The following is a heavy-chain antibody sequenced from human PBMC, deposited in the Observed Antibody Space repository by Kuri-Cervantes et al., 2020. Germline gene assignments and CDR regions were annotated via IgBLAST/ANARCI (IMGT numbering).Heavy chain of an antibody. CDR3: ARDYDFWSGEPEAYYGMDV. CDR1: GFTFSSYA. CDR2: IKSKTDGGTT. J-gene: IGHJ6*02. V-gene: IGHV3-15*01. D-gene: IGHD3-3*01. Sequence: GESLKISCAASGFTFSSYAMSWVRQAPGKGLEWVGRIKSKTDGGTTDYAAPVKGRFTISRDDSKNTLYLQRNSLRAEDTAVYYCARDYDFWSGEPEAYYGMDVWGQGTTVTVSS.